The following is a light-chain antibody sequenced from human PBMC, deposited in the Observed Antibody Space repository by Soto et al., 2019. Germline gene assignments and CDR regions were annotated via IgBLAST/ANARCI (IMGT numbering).Light chain of an antibody. CDR3: QQYNNWPRT. V-gene: IGKV1-39*01. J-gene: IGKJ1*01. CDR1: QSISSY. Sequence: VQMTQSPSSLSASVGDRVTITCRASQSISSYLNWYQQKPGKAPKLLIYAASSLQSGVPSRFSGSGSGTDFTLTISSLQPEDFAVYSCQQYNNWPRTFGQGTKVDIK. CDR2: AAS.